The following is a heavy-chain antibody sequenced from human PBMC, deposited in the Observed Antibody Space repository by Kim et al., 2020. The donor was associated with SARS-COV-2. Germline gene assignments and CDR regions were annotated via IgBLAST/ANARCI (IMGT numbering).Heavy chain of an antibody. CDR3: ARDSRQRFGYGGNLHYYYCGMDV. CDR1: GFTFSDYY. Sequence: GGSLRLSCAASGFTFSDYYMSWIRQAPGKGLEWVSYISSSGTTIYYADSVKGRFTISRDNAKNSLYLQVNSLRAEDTAVYYCARDSRQRFGYGGNLHYYYCGMDVWGQGATVTVSS. D-gene: IGHD2-15*01. V-gene: IGHV3-11*01. J-gene: IGHJ6*02. CDR2: ISSSGTTI.